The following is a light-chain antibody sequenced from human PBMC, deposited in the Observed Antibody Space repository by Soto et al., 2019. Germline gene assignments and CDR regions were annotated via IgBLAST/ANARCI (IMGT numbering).Light chain of an antibody. V-gene: IGLV2-8*01. CDR1: SSDVGGYNY. J-gene: IGLJ3*02. CDR2: EVS. Sequence: QSALTQPPSASGSPGQSVTISCTGTSSDVGGYNYVSWYQQHPGKAPKLMIYEVSNRPSGVPDRFSGSKSGHTASLTISGLQAEDEADYYCSSYAGSSNGVFGGGTKLTVL. CDR3: SSYAGSSNGV.